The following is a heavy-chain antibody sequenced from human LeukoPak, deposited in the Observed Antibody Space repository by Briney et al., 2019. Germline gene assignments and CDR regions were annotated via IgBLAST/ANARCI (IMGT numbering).Heavy chain of an antibody. V-gene: IGHV3-30*18. CDR3: AKEESNWNNIVY. CDR2: ISYDGSNS. Sequence: GGSLRLSCAASGFTFSSYGIHWVRQAPGKGREWVAVISYDGSNSYYADYVKGRFTISRDNSTNTLNLQLNSLRVEDPAVYYCAKEESNWNNIVYWGQGALVTVSS. D-gene: IGHD1/OR15-1a*01. J-gene: IGHJ4*02. CDR1: GFTFSSYG.